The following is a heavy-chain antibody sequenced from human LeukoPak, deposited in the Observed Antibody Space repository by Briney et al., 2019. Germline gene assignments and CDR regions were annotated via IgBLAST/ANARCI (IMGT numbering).Heavy chain of an antibody. D-gene: IGHD3-16*02. J-gene: IGHJ5*02. CDR2: INHSGST. CDR3: ARRSYQFPWFDP. Sequence: SETLSLTCAVYGGSFSGYYWSWIRQPPRKGLEWIGEINHSGSTNYNPSLKSRVTISVDTSKNQFSLKLSSVTAADTAVYYCARRSYQFPWFDPWGQGTLVTVSS. CDR1: GGSFSGYY. V-gene: IGHV4-34*01.